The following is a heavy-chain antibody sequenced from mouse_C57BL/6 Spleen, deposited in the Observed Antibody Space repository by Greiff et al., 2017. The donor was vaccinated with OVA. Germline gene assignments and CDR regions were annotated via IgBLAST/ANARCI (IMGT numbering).Heavy chain of an antibody. Sequence: QVQLQQPGAELVRPGSSVKLSCKASGYTFTSYWMDWVKQRPGQGLEWIGNIYPSDSETHYNQKFKDKATFTVDKSSSTAYMQLSSLTSEDSAVYYCARTDYSNYRDYWGQGTTLTVSS. V-gene: IGHV1-61*01. CDR2: IYPSDSET. J-gene: IGHJ2*01. CDR3: ARTDYSNYRDY. D-gene: IGHD2-5*01. CDR1: GYTFTSYW.